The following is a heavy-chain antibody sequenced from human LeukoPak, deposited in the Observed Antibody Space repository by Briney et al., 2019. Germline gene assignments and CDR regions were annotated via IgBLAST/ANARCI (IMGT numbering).Heavy chain of an antibody. Sequence: GESLKISCKGSGYSFTSYWIGWVRQMPGKGLEWMGMTYPDDSDTRYSPSFQGQVTISADKPISTAYLQWSSLKASDTAMYYCARDRPHDAFDMWGQGTMVTVSS. J-gene: IGHJ3*02. CDR2: TYPDDSDT. CDR1: GYSFTSYW. CDR3: ARDRPHDAFDM. V-gene: IGHV5-51*04.